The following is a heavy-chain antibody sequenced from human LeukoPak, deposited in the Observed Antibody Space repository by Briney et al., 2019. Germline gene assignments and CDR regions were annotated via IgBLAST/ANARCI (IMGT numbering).Heavy chain of an antibody. CDR2: ISYDGTGK. CDR3: AKLDYYDSSGYYYDYFDY. D-gene: IGHD3-22*01. J-gene: IGHJ4*02. CDR1: GFTFSSYG. V-gene: IGHV3-30*18. Sequence: PGRSLRLSCAASGFTFSSYGMHWVRQAPGKGLEWVALISYDGTGKYYADSVKGRFTISRDNSKNTLYLQMNSLRAEDTAVYYCAKLDYYDSSGYYYDYFDYWGQGTLVTVSS.